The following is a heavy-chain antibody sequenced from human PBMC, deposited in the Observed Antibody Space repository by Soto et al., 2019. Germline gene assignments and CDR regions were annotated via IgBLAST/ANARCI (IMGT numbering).Heavy chain of an antibody. J-gene: IGHJ4*02. V-gene: IGHV1-18*01. CDR3: ARGTWIQLWLGAGYFDY. CDR1: GYTFTSYG. CDR2: ISAYNGNT. Sequence: ASVKVSFKASGYTFTSYGISWVRQAPGQGLEWMGWISAYNGNTNYAQKLQGRVTMTTDTSTSTAYMELRSLRSDDTAVYYCARGTWIQLWLGAGYFDYWGQGTLVTVS. D-gene: IGHD5-18*01.